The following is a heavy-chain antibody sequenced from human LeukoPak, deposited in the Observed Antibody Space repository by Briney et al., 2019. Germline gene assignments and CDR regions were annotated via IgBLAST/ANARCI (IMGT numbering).Heavy chain of an antibody. V-gene: IGHV3-30-3*01. Sequence: GGSLRLSCAASGFTFTTYAMHWVRQAPGKGLEGVAVISYDGSNKYYADSVKGRFTISRDNSKNTLYLQMNSLRAEDTAVYYCARGGRRFGELFRKLGFDYWGQGTLVTVSS. CDR2: ISYDGSNK. CDR3: ARGGRRFGELFRKLGFDY. J-gene: IGHJ4*02. D-gene: IGHD3-10*01. CDR1: GFTFTTYA.